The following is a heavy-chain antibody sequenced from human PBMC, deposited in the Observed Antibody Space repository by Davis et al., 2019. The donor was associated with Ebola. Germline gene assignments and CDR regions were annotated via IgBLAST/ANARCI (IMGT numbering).Heavy chain of an antibody. CDR2: ISSSSSYI. J-gene: IGHJ6*02. V-gene: IGHV3-21*01. CDR1: GFTFSSYS. Sequence: PGGSLRLSCAASGFTFSSYSMNWVRQAPGKGLEWVSSISSSSSYIYYADSVKGRFTISRDNAKNSLYLQMNSLRAEDTAVYYCAREGSMVRGVMDYYYGMDVWGQGTTVTVSS. CDR3: AREGSMVRGVMDYYYGMDV. D-gene: IGHD3-10*01.